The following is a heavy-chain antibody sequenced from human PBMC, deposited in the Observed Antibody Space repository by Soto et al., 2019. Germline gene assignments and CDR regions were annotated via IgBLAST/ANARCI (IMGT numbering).Heavy chain of an antibody. J-gene: IGHJ5*02. D-gene: IGHD2-15*01. CDR3: AREIVVVVAATRWFDP. CDR2: IYYSGST. V-gene: IGHV4-59*01. Sequence: LPETLSLTCTVSGGSISSYYWSWIRQPPGKGLEWIGYIYYSGSTNYNPSLKSRVTISVDTSKNQFSLKLSSVTAADTAVYYCAREIVVVVAATRWFDPWGQGTLVTVST. CDR1: GGSISSYY.